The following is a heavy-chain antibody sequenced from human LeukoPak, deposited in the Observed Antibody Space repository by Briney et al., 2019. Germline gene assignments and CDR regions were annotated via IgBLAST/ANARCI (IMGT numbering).Heavy chain of an antibody. D-gene: IGHD3-3*01. CDR2: ISTGGRPI. CDR3: ARTGTFGYYQTDY. CDR1: GFTFNTYV. Sequence: GGSLRLSCVASGFTFNTYVMSWVRRAPGKGLEWLSYISTGGRPIYNADSAKGRFTISRDNAKNSLYLQLNSLRDDDTAVYYCARTGTFGYYQTDYWGQGTLVTVSS. J-gene: IGHJ4*02. V-gene: IGHV3-48*02.